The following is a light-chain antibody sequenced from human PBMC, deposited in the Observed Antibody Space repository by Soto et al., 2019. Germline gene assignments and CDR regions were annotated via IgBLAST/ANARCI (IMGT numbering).Light chain of an antibody. CDR3: QKYGNSPQT. J-gene: IGKJ1*01. CDR2: EAS. CDR1: QSVSSTY. V-gene: IGKV3-20*01. Sequence: EIMLTQSPGTLSLSPVERATLSCRASQSVSSTYVAWYQQRPGQTPKLLIYEASTRATGIPDRFSGRGSGTDYTLTIDRLEPEDFAVYYCQKYGNSPQTFGQGTKVDIK.